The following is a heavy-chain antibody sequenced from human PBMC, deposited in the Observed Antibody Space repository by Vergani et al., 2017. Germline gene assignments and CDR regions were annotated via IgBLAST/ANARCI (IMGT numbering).Heavy chain of an antibody. CDR2: ICHTEDN. CDR3: ATSGYRRWGYYFDY. CDR1: GDSISSNNC. D-gene: IGHD2-2*02. J-gene: IGHJ4*02. Sequence: QVQLQESGPGLVKPPGTLSLTCAVSGDSISSNNCWTWVRQPPGKGLEWIGEICHTEDNKYSPSLKSRVTVSVDESRNLFSLRLNSVTAADTAVYYCATSGYRRWGYYFDYWVQGILVTVSA. V-gene: IGHV4-4*03.